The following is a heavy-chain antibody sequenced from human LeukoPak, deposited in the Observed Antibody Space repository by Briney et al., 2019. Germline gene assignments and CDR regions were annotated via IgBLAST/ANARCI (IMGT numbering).Heavy chain of an antibody. CDR1: GFTFSSYS. V-gene: IGHV3-21*01. J-gene: IGHJ6*02. CDR2: ISSSSSYI. Sequence: MAGGSLRLSCAASGFTFSSYSMNWVRQAPGKGLEWVSSISSSSSYIYYADSVKGRFTISRDNAKNSLYLQMNSLRAEDTAVYYCARDPLSNYGTYYYSYYGMDVWGQGTTVTVSS. CDR3: ARDPLSNYGTYYYSYYGMDV. D-gene: IGHD4-11*01.